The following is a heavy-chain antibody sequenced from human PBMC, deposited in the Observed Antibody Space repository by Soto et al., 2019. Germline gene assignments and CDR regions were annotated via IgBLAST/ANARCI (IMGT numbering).Heavy chain of an antibody. Sequence: VQLHESGPGLVKASGTLSLTCAVSGDSISNFHWWTWLRQPPGRGLEWIGEIFHSGSTTYNPSLKSRVTISADESTNQFSLNLNSVTAADTAVYYCARDGGEWLQSGGGGFDPWGPGILVIVSS. D-gene: IGHD3-10*01. CDR3: ARDGGEWLQSGGGGFDP. J-gene: IGHJ5*02. CDR1: GDSISNFHW. V-gene: IGHV4-4*02. CDR2: IFHSGST.